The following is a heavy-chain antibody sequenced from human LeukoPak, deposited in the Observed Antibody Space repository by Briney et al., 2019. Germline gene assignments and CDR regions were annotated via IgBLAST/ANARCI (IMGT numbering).Heavy chain of an antibody. CDR1: GGSISSSNW. V-gene: IGHV4-4*02. CDR3: ATSVNWLFYFDY. J-gene: IGHJ4*02. D-gene: IGHD1-1*01. CDR2: IYYSGST. Sequence: PSETLSLTCAVSGGSISSSNWWSWVRQPPGKGLEWIGYIYYSGSTNYNPSLKSRVTISVDTSKNQFSLKLSSVTAADTAVYYCATSVNWLFYFDYWGQGTLVTVSS.